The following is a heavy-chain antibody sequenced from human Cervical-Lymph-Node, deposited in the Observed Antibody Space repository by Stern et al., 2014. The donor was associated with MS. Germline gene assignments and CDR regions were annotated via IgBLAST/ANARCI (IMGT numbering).Heavy chain of an antibody. J-gene: IGHJ4*02. CDR3: AKHACTGAACPFDL. V-gene: IGHV4-39*01. CDR2: VYYSGAT. CDR1: GDSISSYTHY. D-gene: IGHD2-8*02. Sequence: QVQLQESGPGLVKPSETLSLTCAVSGDSISSYTHYWAWIRQPPGKGLEWIGSVYYSGATYYNPSLKSPSPLPGDTPKNHFSLGLTSVPAADTAVYYCAKHACTGAACPFDLWGQGTLVTVSS.